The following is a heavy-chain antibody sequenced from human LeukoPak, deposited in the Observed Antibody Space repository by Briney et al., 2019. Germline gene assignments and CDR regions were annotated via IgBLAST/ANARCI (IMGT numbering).Heavy chain of an antibody. CDR3: TTGGAMVRGALF. D-gene: IGHD3-10*01. Sequence: GGSLRLSCAASGFTFSRYAMSWVRQAPGKGLEWVSGLSGSDGSTYYADSVKGRFTISRDNSKNTLYLQVNSLKTEDTAVYYCTTGGAMVRGALFWGQGTLVTVSS. CDR1: GFTFSRYA. V-gene: IGHV3-23*01. J-gene: IGHJ4*02. CDR2: LSGSDGST.